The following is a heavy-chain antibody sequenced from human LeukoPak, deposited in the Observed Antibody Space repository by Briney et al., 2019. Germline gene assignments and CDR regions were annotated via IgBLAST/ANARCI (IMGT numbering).Heavy chain of an antibody. CDR2: INPNSGGT. Sequence: ASVKVSCKASGGTFSSYAISWVRQAPGQGLEWMGWINPNSGGTNYAQKFQGRVTMTRDTSISTAYMELSRLRSDDTAVYYCARGRDSGYSSGWYDYWGQGTLVTVSS. CDR3: ARGRDSGYSSGWYDY. V-gene: IGHV1-2*02. D-gene: IGHD6-13*01. CDR1: GGTFSSYA. J-gene: IGHJ4*02.